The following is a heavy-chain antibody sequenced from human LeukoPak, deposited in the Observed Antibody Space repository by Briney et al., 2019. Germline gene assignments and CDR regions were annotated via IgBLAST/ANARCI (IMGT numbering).Heavy chain of an antibody. V-gene: IGHV1-8*03. CDR3: ARWGNSSTTTRYFGVVSNYYYYMDV. Sequence: ASVKVSCKASGYTFTSYDINWVRQATGQGLEWMGWMNPNSGNTGYAQKFQGRVTITRNTSISTAYMELSSLRSEDTAVYYCARWGNSSTTTRYFGVVSNYYYYMDVWGKGTTVTASS. CDR2: MNPNSGNT. D-gene: IGHD3-3*01. J-gene: IGHJ6*03. CDR1: GYTFTSYD.